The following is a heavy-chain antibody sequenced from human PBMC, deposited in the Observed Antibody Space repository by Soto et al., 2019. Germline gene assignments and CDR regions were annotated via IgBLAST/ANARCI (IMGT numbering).Heavy chain of an antibody. D-gene: IGHD1-26*01. J-gene: IGHJ4*02. CDR2: ISYDGANK. V-gene: IGHV3-30*03. Sequence: PGGSLRLSCAASGFTFSSYGIHWVRQAPGKGLEWVALISYDGANKYYVDSVKGRFTISRDNAKNSLYLQMNSLRAEDTAVYYCARLVSAAANDYWGQGALVTVSS. CDR3: ARLVSAAANDY. CDR1: GFTFSSYG.